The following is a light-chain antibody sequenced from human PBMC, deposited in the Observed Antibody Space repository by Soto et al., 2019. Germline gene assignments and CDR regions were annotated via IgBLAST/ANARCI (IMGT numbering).Light chain of an antibody. CDR1: RGISSY. CDR3: QQRSNWPPWT. V-gene: IGKV3-11*01. CDR2: EAS. Sequence: ETVLTQSPATLSLSPGERATLSCSASRGISSYLGWYQQKPGQPPRLLIYEASNRATGIPARFSGSGSGTDFTLTISSLEPEDFAVYYCQQRSNWPPWTFGQGTKVDIK. J-gene: IGKJ1*01.